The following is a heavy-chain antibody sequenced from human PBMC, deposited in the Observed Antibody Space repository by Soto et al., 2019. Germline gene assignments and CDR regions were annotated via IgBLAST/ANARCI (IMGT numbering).Heavy chain of an antibody. D-gene: IGHD2-2*01. V-gene: IGHV3-33*01. Sequence: QVQLVESGGGVVQPGRSLRLSCAASGFTFSSHSMHWVRQAPGKGLAWVAVIWYDGNNKYYADSVKGRFTISRDNPKNTLYLQMNSLRAEDTAVYFWAWGAQIVEVAARQFALWGRGTLGTVSS. CDR2: IWYDGNNK. CDR1: GFTFSSHS. J-gene: IGHJ2*01. CDR3: AWGAQIVEVAARQFAL.